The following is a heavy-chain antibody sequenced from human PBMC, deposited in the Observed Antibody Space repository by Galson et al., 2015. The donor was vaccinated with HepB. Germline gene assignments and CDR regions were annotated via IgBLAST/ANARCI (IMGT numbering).Heavy chain of an antibody. Sequence: PALVKPTQTLTLTCTFSGFSLTTSGMCVTWIRQPPGKALEWLARIDWDDDKYYSTSLKTRLTISKDTSKNQVVLTMTNMDPVDTATYYCARMPILYNSGWPLYGMDVWGQGTTVTVSS. D-gene: IGHD5-12*01. J-gene: IGHJ6*02. V-gene: IGHV2-70*11. CDR3: ARMPILYNSGWPLYGMDV. CDR1: GFSLTTSGMC. CDR2: IDWDDDK.